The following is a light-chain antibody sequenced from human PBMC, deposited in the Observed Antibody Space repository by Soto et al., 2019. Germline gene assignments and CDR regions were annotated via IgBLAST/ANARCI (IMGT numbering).Light chain of an antibody. CDR3: CSYSGNSEV. CDR1: SGDVGGYNL. CDR2: EVT. V-gene: IGLV2-23*02. J-gene: IGLJ1*01. Sequence: QSALTQPASVSGSPGQSITIPCTGTSGDVGGYNLVSWYQQHPGKAPKLMIYEVTERPSRVSNRFSGSKSGNTASLTISGRQHDDEAGYYCCSYSGNSEVFGTGTKVTVL.